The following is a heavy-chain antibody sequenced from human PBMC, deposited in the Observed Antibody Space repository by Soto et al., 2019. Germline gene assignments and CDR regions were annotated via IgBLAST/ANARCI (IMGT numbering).Heavy chain of an antibody. J-gene: IGHJ4*02. CDR1: GGSISSGDYY. CDR2: IYYSGST. CDR3: ARETPVYGGNSGLDY. Sequence: QVQLQESGPGLVKPSQTLSLTYTVSGGSISSGDYYWSWIRQPPGKGLEWIGYIYYSGSTYYNPSLKSRVTISVDTSKNQFSLKLSSVTAADTAVYYCARETPVYGGNSGLDYWGQGTLVTVSS. V-gene: IGHV4-30-4*01. D-gene: IGHD2-21*02.